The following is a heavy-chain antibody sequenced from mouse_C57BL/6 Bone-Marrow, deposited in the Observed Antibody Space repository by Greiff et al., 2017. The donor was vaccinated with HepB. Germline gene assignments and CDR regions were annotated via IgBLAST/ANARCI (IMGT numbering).Heavy chain of an antibody. CDR3: ARLLLGYAMDY. CDR1: GFSLSTSGMG. CDR2: IYWDDDK. Sequence: QVTLKVCGPGILQSSQTLSLTCSFSGFSLSTSGMGVSWMRQPSGKGLEWLAHIYWDDDKRYNPFLKSRLTTSKDTSRNQVFLKITSVDTADTATYYCARLLLGYAMDYWGQGTSVTVSS. J-gene: IGHJ4*01. D-gene: IGHD2-10*01. V-gene: IGHV8-12*01.